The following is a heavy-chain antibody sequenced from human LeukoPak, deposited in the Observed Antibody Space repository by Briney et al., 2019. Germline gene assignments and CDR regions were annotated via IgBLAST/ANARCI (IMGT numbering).Heavy chain of an antibody. V-gene: IGHV3-48*03. CDR3: ARDRGSGFGY. J-gene: IGHJ4*02. CDR1: GFTFSSYE. CDR2: ISSSGSTI. Sequence: GGPLRLSCAASGFTFSSYEMNWVRQAPGKGLEWVSYISSSGSTIYYADSVKGRFTISRDNAKNSLYLQMNSLRAEDTAVYYCARDRGSGFGYWGQGTLVTVSS. D-gene: IGHD2-15*01.